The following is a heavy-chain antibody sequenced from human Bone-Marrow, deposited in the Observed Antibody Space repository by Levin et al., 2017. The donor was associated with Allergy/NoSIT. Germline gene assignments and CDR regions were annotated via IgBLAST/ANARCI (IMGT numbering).Heavy chain of an antibody. Sequence: GGSLRLSCAASGFTVSSNYMSWVRQAPGKGLEWVSVIYSGGSTYYADSVKGRFTISRDNSKNTLYLQMNSLRAEDTAVYYCARDRRQWLVDGFGVNYYYYGMDVWGQGTTVTVSS. D-gene: IGHD6-19*01. J-gene: IGHJ6*02. V-gene: IGHV3-53*01. CDR1: GFTVSSNY. CDR3: ARDRRQWLVDGFGVNYYYYGMDV. CDR2: IYSGGST.